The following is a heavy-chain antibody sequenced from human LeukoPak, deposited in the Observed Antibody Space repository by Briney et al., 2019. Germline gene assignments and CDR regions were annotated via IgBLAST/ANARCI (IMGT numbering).Heavy chain of an antibody. J-gene: IGHJ4*02. CDR3: ARGVNYDYVWGSYRYFDY. V-gene: IGHV1-69*05. CDR1: GGTFSSHA. CDR2: FIPILGTA. D-gene: IGHD3-16*02. Sequence: GASVKVSCKASGGTFSSHAISWVRQAPGQGLEWMGGFIPILGTATYEQKFQDRVTITTDESTSTVYMELSSLRSEDTAVYYCARGVNYDYVWGSYRYFDYWGQGTLVTVSS.